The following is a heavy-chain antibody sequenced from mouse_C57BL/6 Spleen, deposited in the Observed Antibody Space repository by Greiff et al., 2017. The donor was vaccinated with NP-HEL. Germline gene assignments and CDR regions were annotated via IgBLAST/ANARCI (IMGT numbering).Heavy chain of an antibody. Sequence: EVKVVESGGGLVKPGGSLKLSCAASGFTFSDYGMHWVRQAPEKGLEWVAYISSGSSTIYYADTVKGRFTISRDNAKNTLFLQMTSLRSEDTAMYYCARGSSWDYYAMDYWGQGTSVTVSS. CDR2: ISSGSSTI. CDR3: ARGSSWDYYAMDY. CDR1: GFTFSDYG. J-gene: IGHJ4*01. V-gene: IGHV5-17*01. D-gene: IGHD1-1*01.